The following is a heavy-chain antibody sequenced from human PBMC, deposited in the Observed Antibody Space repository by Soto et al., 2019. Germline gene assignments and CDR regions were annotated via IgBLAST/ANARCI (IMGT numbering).Heavy chain of an antibody. CDR3: ARDPAP. V-gene: IGHV4-31*03. J-gene: IGHJ5*02. Sequence: QVQLQESGPGLVKPPETLSLTCTVSGGSITRGGYYWSWIRQHPGKGPERIGYIYNSGTTYYSPSLKSRDTISVDTSKNQFSLKLTSVTAADTAVYDCARDPAPWGQGTLVTVSS. CDR2: IYNSGTT. CDR1: GGSITRGGYY.